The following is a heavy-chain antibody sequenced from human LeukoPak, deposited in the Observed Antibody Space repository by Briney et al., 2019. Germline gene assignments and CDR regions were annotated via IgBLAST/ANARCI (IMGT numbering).Heavy chain of an antibody. CDR1: GGSISSGGYY. CDR2: IYYSGST. D-gene: IGHD3-10*01. V-gene: IGHV4-31*03. CDR3: ARDNLKAPGFREFHYYYYGMDV. J-gene: IGHJ6*02. Sequence: SETLSLTCTVSGGSISSGGYYWSWIRQHPGKGLEWIGYIYYSGSTYYNPSLKSRVTISVDTSKNQFSLKLSSVTAADTAVYYCARDNLKAPGFREFHYYYYGMDVWGQGTTVTVSS.